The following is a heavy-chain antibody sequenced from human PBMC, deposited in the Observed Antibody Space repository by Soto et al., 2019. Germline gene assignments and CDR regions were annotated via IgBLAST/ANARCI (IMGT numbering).Heavy chain of an antibody. CDR1: GFTFDSFA. J-gene: IGHJ4*02. CDR2: IAGGGST. V-gene: IGHV3-23*01. D-gene: IGHD2-15*01. CDR3: AKAGVASCSGATCYPFDH. Sequence: GGSLRLSCAASGFTFDSFAMSWVRKAPGKRLEWVSGIAGGGSTYHADSVKGRFTISRDNSKNTLYLQMVTLRAEDTAVYYCAKAGVASCSGATCYPFDHWGQGTLVTVSS.